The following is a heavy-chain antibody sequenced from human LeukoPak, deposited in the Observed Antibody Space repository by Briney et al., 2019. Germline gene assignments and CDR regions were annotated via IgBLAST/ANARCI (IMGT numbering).Heavy chain of an antibody. J-gene: IGHJ3*02. CDR2: IIPIFGTA. D-gene: IGHD1-26*01. CDR1: GGTFSSYA. Sequence: SVKVFCKASGGTFSSYAISWVRQAPGQGLEWMGGIIPIFGTANYAQKFQGRVTITTDESTSTAYMELSSLRSEDTAVYYCARLLLAGASDAFDIWGQGTMVTVSS. CDR3: ARLLLAGASDAFDI. V-gene: IGHV1-69*05.